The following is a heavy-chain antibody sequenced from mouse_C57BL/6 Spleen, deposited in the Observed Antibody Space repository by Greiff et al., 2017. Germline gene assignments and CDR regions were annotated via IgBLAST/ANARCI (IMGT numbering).Heavy chain of an antibody. CDR2: ISYDGSN. CDR3: ARERDYPFDY. D-gene: IGHD2-4*01. V-gene: IGHV3-6*01. CDR1: GYSITSGYY. Sequence: VQLKESGPGLVKPSQSLSLTCSVTGYSITSGYYWNWIRQFPGNKLEWMGYISYDGSNNYNPSLKNRISITRDTSKNQFFLKLNSVTTEDTATYYCARERDYPFDYWGQGTTLTVSS. J-gene: IGHJ2*01.